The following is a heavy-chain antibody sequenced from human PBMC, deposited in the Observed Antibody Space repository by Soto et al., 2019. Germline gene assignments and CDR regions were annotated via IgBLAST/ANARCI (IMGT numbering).Heavy chain of an antibody. CDR3: ARDQGAGYYNGNDAFDI. J-gene: IGHJ3*02. V-gene: IGHV3-33*01. Sequence: GGSLRLSCAASGFTFSSYGMHWVRQAPGKGLEWVAVIWYDGSNKYYADSVKGRFTISRDNSKNTLYLQMNSLRAEDTAVYYCARDQGAGYYNGNDAFDIWGQGTMVTVSS. D-gene: IGHD3-9*01. CDR1: GFTFSSYG. CDR2: IWYDGSNK.